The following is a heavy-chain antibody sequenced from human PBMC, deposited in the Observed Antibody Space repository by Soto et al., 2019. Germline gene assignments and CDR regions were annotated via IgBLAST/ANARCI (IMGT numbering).Heavy chain of an antibody. CDR3: ARDDVLCDGGRCYGVPLDV. D-gene: IGHD2-15*01. Sequence: EVQLVESGGGLVQPGGSLRLSCAASGFTVSSKYMSWVRQAPGKGLEWVSLIQSGGPTYYADSVKCRFTISRDTSENTVHLQMDSLRAEDTAVYYCARDDVLCDGGRCYGVPLDVWGNGTTVTVSS. CDR2: IQSGGPT. J-gene: IGHJ6*04. CDR1: GFTVSSKY. V-gene: IGHV3-66*01.